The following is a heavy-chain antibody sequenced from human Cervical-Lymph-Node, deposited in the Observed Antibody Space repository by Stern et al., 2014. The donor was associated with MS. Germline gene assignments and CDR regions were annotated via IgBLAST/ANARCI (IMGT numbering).Heavy chain of an antibody. CDR2: IHPSDSYT. V-gene: IGHV5-51*01. J-gene: IGHJ6*02. CDR3: ARGSVAATMGAMDV. Sequence: EMQLVESGAEVKKPGESLKISCKGSGYTFTNYWIGWVRQMPGKGLEWMGIIHPSDSYTRYSPSFQGQVIISADKSINTAYLQWSSLKASDTAMYYCARGSVAATMGAMDVWGQGTTVTVSS. CDR1: GYTFTNYW. D-gene: IGHD6-19*01.